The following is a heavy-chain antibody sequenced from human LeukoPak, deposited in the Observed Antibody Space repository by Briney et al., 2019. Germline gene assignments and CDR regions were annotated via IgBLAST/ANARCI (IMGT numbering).Heavy chain of an antibody. V-gene: IGHV1-2*02. D-gene: IGHD4-17*01. Sequence: ASVKVSCKASGYTFTGYYMHWVRQAPGQGLEWMGWINPNSGGTNYAQKFQGRVTMTRDTSISTAYMELSRLRSDDTAVYYCARDLGDYGDYVGFRDYYYYYMDVWGKGTTVTISS. CDR1: GYTFTGYY. CDR2: INPNSGGT. J-gene: IGHJ6*03. CDR3: ARDLGDYGDYVGFRDYYYYYMDV.